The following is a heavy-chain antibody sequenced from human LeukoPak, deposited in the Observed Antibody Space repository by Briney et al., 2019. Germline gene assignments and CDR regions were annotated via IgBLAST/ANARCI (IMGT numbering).Heavy chain of an antibody. V-gene: IGHV3-23*01. CDR1: GLSFSFYA. CDR3: ARDKVVGAMTGSNFDY. Sequence: PGGSLRLSCAASGLSFSFYAMSWVRQAPGKGLEWVSSISGGGAGTYYADSVRGRFTISRDNSKNTLYLQMSSLRVEDTAVYYCARDKVVGAMTGSNFDYWGQGILVTVSS. CDR2: ISGGGAGT. D-gene: IGHD1-26*01. J-gene: IGHJ4*02.